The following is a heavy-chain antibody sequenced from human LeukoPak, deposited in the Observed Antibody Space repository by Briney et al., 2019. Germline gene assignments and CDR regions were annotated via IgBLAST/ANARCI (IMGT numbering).Heavy chain of an antibody. D-gene: IGHD3-10*01. V-gene: IGHV3-30*18. CDR1: GFTFSSYG. CDR3: AKSRGSGKPQISYGMDV. J-gene: IGHJ6*02. CDR2: ISYDGSNK. Sequence: GGSLRLSCAASGFTFSSYGMHWVRQAPGKGLEWVAVISYDGSNKYYADSVKGRFTISRDNSKNTLYLQMNSLRAEDTAVYYCAKSRGSGKPQISYGMDVWGQGTTVTVSS.